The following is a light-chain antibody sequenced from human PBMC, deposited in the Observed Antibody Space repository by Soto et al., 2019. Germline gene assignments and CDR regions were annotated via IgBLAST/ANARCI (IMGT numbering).Light chain of an antibody. Sequence: IVLTQSPATLSSSPGETATLSCSVSKYVGNRLAWYQHKPGQAPRLLIYGASSRATGIPDRFSGSGSGTDFTLNISRLEPEDFAVYYCQQYHSSVWTFGQGTKVDIK. V-gene: IGKV3-20*01. CDR2: GAS. CDR1: KYVGNR. CDR3: QQYHSSVWT. J-gene: IGKJ1*01.